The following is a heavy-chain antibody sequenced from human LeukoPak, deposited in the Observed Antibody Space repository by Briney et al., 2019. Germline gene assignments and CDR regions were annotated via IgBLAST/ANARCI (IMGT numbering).Heavy chain of an antibody. V-gene: IGHV3-23*01. CDR3: ARPGDGYNWGRFDY. CDR2: ISGSGGST. D-gene: IGHD5-24*01. Sequence: GGSLRLSCAASGFTFSSYAMSWVRQAPGKGLEWVSAISGSGGSTYYADSVKGRFTISRDNANHSLYLQMSSLRAEDTAVYYCARPGDGYNWGRFDYWGQGTLVTVSS. J-gene: IGHJ4*02. CDR1: GFTFSSYA.